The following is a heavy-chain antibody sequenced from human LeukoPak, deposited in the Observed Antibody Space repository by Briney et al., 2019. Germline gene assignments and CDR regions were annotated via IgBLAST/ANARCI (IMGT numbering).Heavy chain of an antibody. D-gene: IGHD6-19*01. J-gene: IGHJ5*02. Sequence: GGSLRLSCAASGFTFSSYEMNWVRQAPGKGLEWVSAISGSGDSTYYADSVKGLFTISRDNSKNTLYLQMNSLRAEDTAVYYCAKDPYSSGPYNWFDPWGQGTLVTVSS. CDR3: AKDPYSSGPYNWFDP. CDR2: ISGSGDST. CDR1: GFTFSSYE. V-gene: IGHV3-23*01.